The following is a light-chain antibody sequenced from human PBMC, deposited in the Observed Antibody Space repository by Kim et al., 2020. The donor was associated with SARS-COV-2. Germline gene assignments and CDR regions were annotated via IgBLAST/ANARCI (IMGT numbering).Light chain of an antibody. V-gene: IGKV6-21*02. J-gene: IGKJ4*01. Sequence: QSVTPKEQVTITYRASQSIGNRLHWYQQNPDQSPKLLIRYASQSITGVPPRFSGSGSGTEFTLTINSLEAEDAATYYCQQSGAFLTFGGGTKLEI. CDR1: QSIGNR. CDR2: YAS. CDR3: QQSGAFLT.